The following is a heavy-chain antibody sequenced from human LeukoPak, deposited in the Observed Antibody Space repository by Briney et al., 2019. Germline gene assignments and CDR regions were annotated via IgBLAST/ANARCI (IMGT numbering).Heavy chain of an antibody. D-gene: IGHD1-26*01. CDR2: INHSGST. J-gene: IGHJ4*02. CDR3: ARRRRNGSQVLDY. V-gene: IGHV4-34*01. CDR1: GGSFSDYY. Sequence: PSETLSLTCAVYGGSFSDYYWTWIRQSPGEGLEWIGEINHSGSTNHSPSLKSRVIISVDTSKNQFSLSLRSVTAADTAIYYCARRRRNGSQVLDYWGQGTLVTVSS.